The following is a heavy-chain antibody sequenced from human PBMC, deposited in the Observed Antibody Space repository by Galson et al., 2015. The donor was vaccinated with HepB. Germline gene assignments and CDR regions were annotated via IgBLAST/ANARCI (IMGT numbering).Heavy chain of an antibody. Sequence: LSLTCTVSGGSISSGGYYWSWIRQSPGKGLEWIGYIYSSGSTNYNPSLKSRVTISVDTSKNQFSLKLSSVTAADTAVYYCARGGTAPRYCGQGTLVTVSS. D-gene: IGHD1-1*01. CDR2: IYSSGST. J-gene: IGHJ4*02. CDR1: GGSISSGGYY. V-gene: IGHV4-61*08. CDR3: ARGGTAPRY.